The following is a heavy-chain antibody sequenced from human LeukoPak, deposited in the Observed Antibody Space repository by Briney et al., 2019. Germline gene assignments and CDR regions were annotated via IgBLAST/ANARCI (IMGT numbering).Heavy chain of an antibody. D-gene: IGHD3-10*01. CDR1: GFTFSSYA. J-gene: IGHJ4*02. Sequence: GGSLRLSCAASGFTFSSYAMSWVRQAPGKGLEWVSAISGSGGSTYYADSVKGRFTISRDNSKNTLYLQMNSLRAEDTAVYYCAKAGNYYGSGSYSSQWGQGTLVTVSS. V-gene: IGHV3-23*01. CDR3: AKAGNYYGSGSYSSQ. CDR2: ISGSGGST.